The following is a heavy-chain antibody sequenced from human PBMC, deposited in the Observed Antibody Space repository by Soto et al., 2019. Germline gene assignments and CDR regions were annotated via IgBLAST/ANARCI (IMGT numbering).Heavy chain of an antibody. J-gene: IGHJ6*02. D-gene: IGHD6-13*01. CDR2: ISYDGSNK. CDR3: ARVTIAAAGILGGMDV. Sequence: GGSLILSCAASGFAFSSYSMHWVRQAPGKGLEWVAVISYDGSNKYYADSVKGRFTISRDNSKNTLYLQMNSLRAEDTAVYYCARVTIAAAGILGGMDVWGQGTTVTVSS. V-gene: IGHV3-30-3*01. CDR1: GFAFSSYS.